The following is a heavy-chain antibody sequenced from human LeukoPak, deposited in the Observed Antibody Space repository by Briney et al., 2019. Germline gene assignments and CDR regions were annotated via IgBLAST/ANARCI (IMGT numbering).Heavy chain of an antibody. CDR1: GFTFSSYW. CDR2: INSDGSST. J-gene: IGHJ4*02. V-gene: IGHV3-74*01. CDR3: ARDRSYGRRIDY. D-gene: IGHD5-18*01. Sequence: PGGFLRLSCAASGFTFSSYWMHWVRQAPGKGVVWVSRINSDGSSTSYADSVKGRFTISRGNAKNTLYLQMNSLRAEDTVVYYCARDRSYGRRIDYWGQGTLVTVSS.